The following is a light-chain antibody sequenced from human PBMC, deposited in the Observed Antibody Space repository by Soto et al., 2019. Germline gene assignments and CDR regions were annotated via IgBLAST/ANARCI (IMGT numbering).Light chain of an antibody. CDR2: GVT. CDR3: FSHRSGDSHV. Sequence: QSALTQPASVSGSPGQSITISCTGTSSDIGAYNYVSWYQQYPGKAPKLMICGVTNRPSGVSNRFSGSKTGNTASLTISGLQAEDEADYYCFSHRSGDSHVFGTGTRSPS. CDR1: SSDIGAYNY. J-gene: IGLJ1*01. V-gene: IGLV2-14*01.